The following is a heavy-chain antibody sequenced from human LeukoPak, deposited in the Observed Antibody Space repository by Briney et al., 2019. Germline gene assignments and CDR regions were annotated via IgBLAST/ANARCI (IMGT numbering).Heavy chain of an antibody. V-gene: IGHV2-5*02. CDR3: SHRLPVGGRWNEAIFDF. Sequence: SGPTLVNPTQTLTLTCTFSGFSLTTSPVGVGWIRQTPGKALEWLAVIYWDDDKRYSPSMRSRLTITKATSNNHVVLTMGNMDPADTATYFCSHRLPVGGRWNEAIFDFWGQGILVTVSS. CDR1: GFSLTTSPVG. CDR2: IYWDDDK. D-gene: IGHD3-16*01. J-gene: IGHJ4*02.